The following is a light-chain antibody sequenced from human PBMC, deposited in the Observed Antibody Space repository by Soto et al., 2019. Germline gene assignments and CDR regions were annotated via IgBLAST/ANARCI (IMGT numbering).Light chain of an antibody. CDR1: NSNIGAGYD. CDR3: TSYTTINTLV. CDR2: DKN. Sequence: QSVLTQPPSVSGAPGQRVTISCTGSNSNIGAGYDVHWYQQLPGTAPKLLIYDKNIRPSGVPDRFSGSKSGTSASLAITGLQAEDEADYYCTSYTTINTLVFGGGTKVTVL. J-gene: IGLJ3*02. V-gene: IGLV1-40*01.